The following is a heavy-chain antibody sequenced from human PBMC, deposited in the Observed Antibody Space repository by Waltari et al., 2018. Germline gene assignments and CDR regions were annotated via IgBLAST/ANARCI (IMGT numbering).Heavy chain of an antibody. D-gene: IGHD1-7*01. Sequence: QIQIMQSGAEVKKPGASVKVSCQASGYTFTAYYIHWTRQAPGQWLEWMGWSNANTGGADCAQSFQGRVTVTRDTSISTVYMELSGLTSDDTAVYYCAREALGGTKAFDMWGQGTMVTVSS. J-gene: IGHJ3*02. CDR3: AREALGGTKAFDM. CDR2: SNANTGGA. V-gene: IGHV1-2*02. CDR1: GYTFTAYY.